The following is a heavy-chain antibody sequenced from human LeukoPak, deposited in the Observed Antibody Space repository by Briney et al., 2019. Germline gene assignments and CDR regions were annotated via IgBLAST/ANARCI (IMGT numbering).Heavy chain of an antibody. Sequence: SGGSLRLSCAASGFTFSSYAMHWVRQAPGKGLEWVAVISYDGSNKYYADSVKGRFTISRDNSKNTLYLQMNSLRAEDTAVYYCARDRMVGATAFDYWGQGTLVTVSS. CDR1: GFTFSSYA. CDR2: ISYDGSNK. V-gene: IGHV3-30-3*01. CDR3: ARDRMVGATAFDY. J-gene: IGHJ4*02. D-gene: IGHD1-26*01.